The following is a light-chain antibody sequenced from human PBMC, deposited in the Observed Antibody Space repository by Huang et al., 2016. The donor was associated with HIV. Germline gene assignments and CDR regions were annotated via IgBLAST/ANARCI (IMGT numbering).Light chain of an antibody. CDR3: QQYNTFWT. CDR1: HSVSTW. J-gene: IGKJ1*01. V-gene: IGKV1-5*03. CDR2: KSS. Sequence: DIQMTQSPSILSASVGDRVTITCRASHSVSTWVAWYQQKPGHPPKRLIYKSSTLDSGVPSRFSGSGSGTEFTLTISSLQPDDYATYYCQQYNTFWTFGQGTKV.